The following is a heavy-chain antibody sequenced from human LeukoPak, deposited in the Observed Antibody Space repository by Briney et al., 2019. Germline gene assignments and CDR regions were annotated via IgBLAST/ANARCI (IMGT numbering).Heavy chain of an antibody. J-gene: IGHJ4*02. CDR1: GYTFSDYY. CDR3: ARVPYYYGSGSREYFDY. CDR2: IIPNSGDT. V-gene: IGHV1-2*02. Sequence: GASVKVSCKASGYTFSDYYMHWLRQAPGQGLEWMGWIIPNSGDTNYAQKFQGRVTMTRDTSISTAYMELSRLRSDDTAVYYCARVPYYYGSGSREYFDYWGQGTLVTVSS. D-gene: IGHD3-10*01.